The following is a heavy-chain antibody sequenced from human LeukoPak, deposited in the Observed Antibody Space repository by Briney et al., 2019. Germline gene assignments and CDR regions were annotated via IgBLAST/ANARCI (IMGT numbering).Heavy chain of an antibody. V-gene: IGHV3-9*01. CDR3: AKGSCSSTSCHFDY. Sequence: GRFPGLFCAAPGIHLEGYAQPRGRPVSGKGLEWVSGISWNSGSIDYADSVKGRFTISRDNAKNSLHLQMDSLRTEDTAFYYCAKGSCSSTSCHFDYWGQGTLVTVSS. J-gene: IGHJ4*02. CDR1: GIHLEGYA. D-gene: IGHD2-2*01. CDR2: ISWNSGSI.